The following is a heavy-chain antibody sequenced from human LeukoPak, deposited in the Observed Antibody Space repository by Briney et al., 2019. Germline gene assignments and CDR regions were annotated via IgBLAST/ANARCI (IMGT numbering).Heavy chain of an antibody. CDR2: ISGSGGST. Sequence: GGSLRLSCAASGFTFSSYAMSWVSQAPGKGLEWVSAISGSGGSTYYADSVKGRFTISRDNSKNTLYLQMNSLRAEDTAVYYCAKTYDFWSGYFFDYWGQGTLVTVSS. V-gene: IGHV3-23*01. CDR3: AKTYDFWSGYFFDY. D-gene: IGHD3-3*01. J-gene: IGHJ4*02. CDR1: GFTFSSYA.